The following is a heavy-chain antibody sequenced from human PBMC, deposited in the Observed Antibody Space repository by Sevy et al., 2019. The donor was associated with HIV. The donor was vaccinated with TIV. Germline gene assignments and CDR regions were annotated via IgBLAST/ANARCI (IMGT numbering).Heavy chain of an antibody. CDR2: ISSSSSYI. J-gene: IGHJ6*02. Sequence: GGSLRLSCAASGFTFSSYSMNWVRQAPGKGLEWVSSISSSSSYIYYADSVKGRFTISRDNAKNSLYLQMNSLRAEDTAVYYCARGQPASYYYYGMDVWGQGTTVTVSS. CDR3: ARGQPASYYYYGMDV. V-gene: IGHV3-21*01. D-gene: IGHD6-25*01. CDR1: GFTFSSYS.